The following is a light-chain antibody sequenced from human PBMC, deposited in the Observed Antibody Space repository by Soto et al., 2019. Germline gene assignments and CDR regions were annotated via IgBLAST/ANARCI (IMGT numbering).Light chain of an antibody. Sequence: EIVLTQSPGTLYLSPGERATLSCRASQSVSSSYLAWDQQKPGQAPRLLSYGASSRATGIPDRFTGSGSGTDFSLTISRLEPEDFAVYYWQQYGSSPGGTFGQGTKVEIK. CDR1: QSVSSSY. CDR3: QQYGSSPGGT. J-gene: IGKJ1*01. CDR2: GAS. V-gene: IGKV3-20*01.